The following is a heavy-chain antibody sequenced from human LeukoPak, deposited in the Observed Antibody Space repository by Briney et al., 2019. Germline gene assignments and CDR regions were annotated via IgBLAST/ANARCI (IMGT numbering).Heavy chain of an antibody. CDR3: AKEVPGPLWLPYFDY. J-gene: IGHJ4*02. CDR1: GITFSSYG. V-gene: IGHV3-23*01. CDR2: ISGTGENT. D-gene: IGHD5-12*01. Sequence: GGSLRLSCAASGITFSSYGMSWVRQAPGKGLEWVSGISGTGENTYYADSVKGRFTISRDNSKNTLHLQMNSLRAEDTAVYYCAKEVPGPLWLPYFDYWGQGTLVTVSS.